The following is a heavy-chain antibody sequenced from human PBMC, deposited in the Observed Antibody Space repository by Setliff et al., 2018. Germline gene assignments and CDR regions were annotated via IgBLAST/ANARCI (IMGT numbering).Heavy chain of an antibody. CDR3: ARAPSVELVTIRTNSWFTY. V-gene: IGHV1-18*01. D-gene: IGHD5-18*01. J-gene: IGHJ4*02. Sequence: ASVKVSCKASGYPFRNYAFAWVRQAPGQGLEWVGWISVYNGDTNYAQKFQGRVTLTTDTSTSTAYMELRSLTSDDSAFYYCARAPSVELVTIRTNSWFTYWGQGTLVTVS. CDR1: GYPFRNYA. CDR2: ISVYNGDT.